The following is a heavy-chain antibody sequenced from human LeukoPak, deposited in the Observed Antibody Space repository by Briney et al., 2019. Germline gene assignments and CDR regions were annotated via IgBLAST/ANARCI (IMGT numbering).Heavy chain of an antibody. CDR2: TDAGGSST. CDR3: ARGPPTGGGAYVGDY. D-gene: IGHD2-8*02. V-gene: IGHV3-74*01. Sequence: GGSLRLSCAASELNFENHWMHWVRQVPGKGLEWVSRTDAGGSSTSYADSVRGRFSISRDNGKSTLYLQMNSLRVEDTAVYYCARGPPTGGGAYVGDYWGHGTLVTVSS. CDR1: ELNFENHW. J-gene: IGHJ4*01.